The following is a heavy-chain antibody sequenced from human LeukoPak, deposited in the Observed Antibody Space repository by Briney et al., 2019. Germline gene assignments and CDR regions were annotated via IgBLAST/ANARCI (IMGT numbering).Heavy chain of an antibody. Sequence: PGGSLRLSCAASGFTFSTNAMSWVRQAPGKGLEWVSAISGRTGSTYYSDSVKGRFTISRVNSKSTLYLQMDSLRAEDTAVYYCAKCGNSGCHLIHYWGQGTLVTVSS. J-gene: IGHJ4*02. CDR2: ISGRTGST. CDR3: AKCGNSGCHLIHY. CDR1: GFTFSTNA. D-gene: IGHD5-12*01. V-gene: IGHV3-23*01.